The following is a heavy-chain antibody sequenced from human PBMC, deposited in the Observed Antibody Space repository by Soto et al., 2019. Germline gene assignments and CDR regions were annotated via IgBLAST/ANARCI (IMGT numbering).Heavy chain of an antibody. CDR2: INPTGGVT. D-gene: IGHD5-12*01. Sequence: QGQLVQSGAEVRKPGASVTVSCRSSGDSFNDYYIHWVRQAPGQGFEWMGWINPTGGVTKYAQKFQGWVSMTRDTSIRTGYMQLSRLRSDDTAVYYCARESGGATATLDYYYFYMDVWGTGTTVTVSS. CDR3: ARESGGATATLDYYYFYMDV. CDR1: GDSFNDYY. V-gene: IGHV1-2*04. J-gene: IGHJ6*03.